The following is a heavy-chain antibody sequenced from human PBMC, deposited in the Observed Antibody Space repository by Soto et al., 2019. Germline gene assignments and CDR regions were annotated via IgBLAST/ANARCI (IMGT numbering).Heavy chain of an antibody. CDR2: ISYDGINK. Sequence: QVQLVESGGGVVQPGRSLRLSCAASGFIVSSYAMYWVRQAPGKGLEWVATISYDGINKYYAAYVQGRFTVSRDNSKHTLYLQMNSLRAEDTAVYYCARPRDIWHYYFCGMDVWGQGTTVTVSS. CDR3: ARPRDIWHYYFCGMDV. V-gene: IGHV3-30-3*01. D-gene: IGHD2-21*01. CDR1: GFIVSSYA. J-gene: IGHJ6*02.